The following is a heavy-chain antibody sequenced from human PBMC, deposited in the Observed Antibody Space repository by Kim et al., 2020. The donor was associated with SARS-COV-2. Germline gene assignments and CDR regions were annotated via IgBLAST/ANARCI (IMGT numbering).Heavy chain of an antibody. Sequence: ASVKVSCKASGYTFTSYGISWVRQAPGQGLEWMGWISAYNGNTNYAQKLQGRVTMTTDTSTSTAYMELRSLRSDDTAVYYCARDDEQQLGTRVYYYYYGMDVWGQGTTVTVSS. V-gene: IGHV1-18*01. D-gene: IGHD6-13*01. CDR3: ARDDEQQLGTRVYYYYYGMDV. J-gene: IGHJ6*02. CDR1: GYTFTSYG. CDR2: ISAYNGNT.